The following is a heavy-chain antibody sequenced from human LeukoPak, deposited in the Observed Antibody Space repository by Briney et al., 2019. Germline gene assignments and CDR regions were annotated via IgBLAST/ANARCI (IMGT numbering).Heavy chain of an antibody. CDR3: AKQPSITMVRGELLASWFDP. D-gene: IGHD3-10*01. V-gene: IGHV3-9*01. CDR1: GFTFDDYA. J-gene: IGHJ5*02. CDR2: ISWNSGSI. Sequence: PGGSLRLSCAASGFTFDDYAMHWVRQAPGKGLEWVSGISWNSGSIGYADSVKGRFTISRDNAKNSLYLQMNSLRAEDTALYYCAKQPSITMVRGELLASWFDPWGQGTLVTVSS.